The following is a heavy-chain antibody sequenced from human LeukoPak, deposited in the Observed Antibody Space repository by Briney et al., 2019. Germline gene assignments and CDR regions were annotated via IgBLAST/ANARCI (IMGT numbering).Heavy chain of an antibody. CDR3: SSGGTTIDY. CDR1: GFTLGDYS. J-gene: IGHJ4*02. CDR2: IRDKAYDGTT. D-gene: IGHD4-17*01. Sequence: GGSLRLSCTASGFTLGDYSMSWFRQAPGKGLEWVGFIRDKAYDGTTEYAASVKGRFTISRDDSKSIAYMQMNSLKTEDTAVYYCSSGGTTIDYWGQGTLVTVSS. V-gene: IGHV3-49*03.